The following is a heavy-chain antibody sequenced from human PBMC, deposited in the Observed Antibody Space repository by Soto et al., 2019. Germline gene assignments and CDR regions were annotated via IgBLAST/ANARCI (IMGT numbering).Heavy chain of an antibody. J-gene: IGHJ4*02. Sequence: PSETLSLTCTVSGDSNNSYYWSWIRQSPGKGLEWIGYISYSGSTNYNPSLKSRVTIFVHTSKNQFSLRLNSVTAADTAVYYCARVRNFLPRYYKGRLYPFDYWGQGRLVT. CDR2: ISYSGST. CDR3: ARVRNFLPRYYKGRLYPFDY. V-gene: IGHV4-59*01. D-gene: IGHD3-9*01. CDR1: GDSNNSYY.